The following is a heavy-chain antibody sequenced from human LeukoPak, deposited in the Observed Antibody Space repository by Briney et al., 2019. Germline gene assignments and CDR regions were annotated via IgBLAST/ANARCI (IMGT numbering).Heavy chain of an antibody. CDR3: ARAGYYYDSSGYYSFDY. J-gene: IGHJ4*02. CDR1: GGSFSDYY. D-gene: IGHD3-22*01. V-gene: IGHV4-34*01. Sequence: SETLSLTCAVYGGSFSDYYWSWIRQPPGKGLEWIGEISHSGSTNYNPSLKSRVTISVDTSKNQFSLKLSSVTAADTAVYYCARAGYYYDSSGYYSFDYWGQGTLVTVSS. CDR2: ISHSGST.